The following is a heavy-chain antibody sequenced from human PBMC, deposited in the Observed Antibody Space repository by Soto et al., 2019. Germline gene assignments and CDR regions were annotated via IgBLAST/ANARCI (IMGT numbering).Heavy chain of an antibody. CDR2: ISGSGDST. J-gene: IGHJ4*02. CDR3: ARYGSVSR. Sequence: GGSLRLSCAASRFTFSSYAMSWVRQAPGKGLEWVSTISGSGDSTYYADSVKGRFTISRDNSKNTLYLQMNSLRAEDTAVYYCARYGSVSRWGQGTLVTVSS. D-gene: IGHD3-10*01. V-gene: IGHV3-23*01. CDR1: RFTFSSYA.